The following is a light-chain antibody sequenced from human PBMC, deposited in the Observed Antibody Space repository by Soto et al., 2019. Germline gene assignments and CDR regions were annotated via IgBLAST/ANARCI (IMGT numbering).Light chain of an antibody. CDR2: GAS. CDR1: QSISSSY. CDR3: QQYGSSPQT. V-gene: IGKV3-20*01. Sequence: EIVLTQSPGTLSVYPGERATLSCRASQSISSSYLAWYQQKPGQAPRLLIYGASSRATGIPDRFSGSGSGTDFTLTISRLEPEDFAVYYCQQYGSSPQTFGQGTKVEIK. J-gene: IGKJ1*01.